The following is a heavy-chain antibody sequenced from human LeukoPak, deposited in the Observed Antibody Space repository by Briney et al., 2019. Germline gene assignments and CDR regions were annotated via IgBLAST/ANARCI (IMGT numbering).Heavy chain of an antibody. D-gene: IGHD3-22*01. Sequence: GESLKISCKGSGYSFTSYWVGWVRQMPVKGLEWMGIIYPGDSDTRYSPSFQGQVTISADKSISTAYLQWSSLKASDTAMYYCARHSYYYDSSGYYGYWGQGTLVTVSS. J-gene: IGHJ4*02. V-gene: IGHV5-51*01. CDR3: ARHSYYYDSSGYYGY. CDR2: IYPGDSDT. CDR1: GYSFTSYW.